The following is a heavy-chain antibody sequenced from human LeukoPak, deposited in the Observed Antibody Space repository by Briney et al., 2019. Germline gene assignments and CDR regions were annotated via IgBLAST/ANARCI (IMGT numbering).Heavy chain of an antibody. CDR2: IYPGDSDT. CDR3: ARHEDLHGLGDY. CDR1: GYSFTSYW. J-gene: IGHJ4*02. D-gene: IGHD3-3*01. V-gene: IGHV5-51*01. Sequence: ESLKISCLGSGYSFTSYWIGWVRQLPGKGLEWMGIIYPGDSDTRYSPSFQGQVTISADKSISTAYLQRSSLKASDTAMYYCARHEDLHGLGDYWGQGTLVTVSS.